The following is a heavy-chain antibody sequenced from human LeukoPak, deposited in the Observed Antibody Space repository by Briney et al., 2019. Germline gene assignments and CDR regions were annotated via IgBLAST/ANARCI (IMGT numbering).Heavy chain of an antibody. CDR1: GGSISSHY. J-gene: IGHJ4*02. CDR3: ARGLGVVPHYFDY. D-gene: IGHD3-3*01. CDR2: IYYSEST. V-gene: IGHV4-59*11. Sequence: SETLSLTCTVSGGSISSHYWSWIRQPPGKGLEWIGYIYYSESTNYNPSPKSRVTISVDTSKNQFSLKLSSVTAADTAVYYCARGLGVVPHYFDYWGQGTLVTVSS.